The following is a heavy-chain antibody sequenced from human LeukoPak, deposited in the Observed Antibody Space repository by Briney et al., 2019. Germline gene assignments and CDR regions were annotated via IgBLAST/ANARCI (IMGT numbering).Heavy chain of an antibody. CDR3: ARLLAVDYAVEY. CDR1: GFTFSSYS. Sequence: PGGSLRLSCAASGFTFSSYSMNWVRQAPGKGPEWVSSISSSSTYIYYADSVKGRFTISRDNAKNSLYLQMNSLRAEDTAVYYCARLLAVDYAVEYWGQGTLVTVSS. V-gene: IGHV3-21*01. J-gene: IGHJ4*02. D-gene: IGHD6-19*01. CDR2: ISSSSTYI.